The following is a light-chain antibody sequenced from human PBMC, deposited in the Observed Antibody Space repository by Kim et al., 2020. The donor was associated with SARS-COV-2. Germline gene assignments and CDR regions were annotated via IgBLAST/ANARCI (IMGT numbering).Light chain of an antibody. CDR3: QVWDSSSDHWV. Sequence: SYELTQPPSVSVAPGKTARITRGGNNIGSKSVNWYQQKPGQATVLVIYYDSDRPSGIPERFSGSNSGNTATLTISRVEAGDEADYYCQVWDSSSDHWVFGGGTKLTVL. J-gene: IGLJ3*02. V-gene: IGLV3-21*04. CDR2: YDS. CDR1: NIGSKS.